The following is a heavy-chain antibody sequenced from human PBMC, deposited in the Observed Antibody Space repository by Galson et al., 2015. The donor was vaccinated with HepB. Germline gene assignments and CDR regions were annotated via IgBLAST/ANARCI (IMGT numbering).Heavy chain of an antibody. D-gene: IGHD7-27*01. CDR1: GFTFSDYY. J-gene: IGHJ2*01. CDR2: ISGSGRTI. CDR3: ARGDKWGPNWHFDL. Sequence: SLRLSCAGSGFTFSDYYMSWIRQAPGKGLEWLSYISGSGRTIYYADSLKGRFTLSRDNAKNSFYLQMNSLGAEDTAIYYCARGDKWGPNWHFDLWGRGTLVTVSS. V-gene: IGHV3-11*01.